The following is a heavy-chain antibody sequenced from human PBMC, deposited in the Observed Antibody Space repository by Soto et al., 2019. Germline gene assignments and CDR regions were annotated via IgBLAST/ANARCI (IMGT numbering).Heavy chain of an antibody. CDR3: TRGVIVGATRYFDY. Sequence: VQLVESGGGLVQPGRSLRLSCTASGFTFGDYAMSWFRQAPGKGLEWVGFIRSKAYGGTTEYAASVKGRFTISRDDSKSIAYLQMNSLKTEDTAVYYCTRGVIVGATRYFDYWGQGTLVTVSS. V-gene: IGHV3-49*03. D-gene: IGHD1-26*01. CDR2: IRSKAYGGTT. CDR1: GFTFGDYA. J-gene: IGHJ4*02.